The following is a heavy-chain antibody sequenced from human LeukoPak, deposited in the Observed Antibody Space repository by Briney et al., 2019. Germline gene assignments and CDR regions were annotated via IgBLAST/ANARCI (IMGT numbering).Heavy chain of an antibody. CDR1: GFPFSSYA. V-gene: IGHV3-23*01. CDR3: AKDPLNTVMVSPTFDY. D-gene: IGHD5-18*01. CDR2: ISGSGDHT. Sequence: GGSLRLSCVVSGFPFSSYAMSWVRQAPGKGLEWVSGISGSGDHTYYAASVKGRFTVSRDTSKNTLYLQMNSLSAEDTAVYYCAKDPLNTVMVSPTFDYWGQGTLVTVSS. J-gene: IGHJ4*02.